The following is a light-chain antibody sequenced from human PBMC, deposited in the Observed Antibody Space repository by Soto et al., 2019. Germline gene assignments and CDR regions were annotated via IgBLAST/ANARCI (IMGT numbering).Light chain of an antibody. CDR3: HQFGYSPRT. CDR1: QTVNSDY. V-gene: IGKV3-20*01. J-gene: IGKJ1*01. Sequence: EIVLTQSPGTLSLSPGATATLSCRASQTVNSDYLAWFQQRPGQAPRLLIFATSRRATDIPDRFSGSGSGTDFTLAIRRLEPEDFAVYYCHQFGYSPRTFGQGTKVE. CDR2: ATS.